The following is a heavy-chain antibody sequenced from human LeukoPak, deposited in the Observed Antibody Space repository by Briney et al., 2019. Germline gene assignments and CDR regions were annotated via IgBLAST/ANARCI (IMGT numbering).Heavy chain of an antibody. J-gene: IGHJ4*02. D-gene: IGHD5-18*01. CDR1: GGSFSGYY. V-gene: IGHV4-34*01. Sequence: SSETLSLTCAVYGGSFSGYYWSLIRQPPGKGLEWIGEINHSGSTNYNPSLKSRVTISVDTSKNQFSLKLSSVTAADTAVYYCARARGYSYGYYFDYWGQGTLVTVSS. CDR2: INHSGST. CDR3: ARARGYSYGYYFDY.